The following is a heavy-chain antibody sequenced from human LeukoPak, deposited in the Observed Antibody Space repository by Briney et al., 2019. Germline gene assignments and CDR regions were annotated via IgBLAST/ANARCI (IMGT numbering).Heavy chain of an antibody. Sequence: ASVTVSCTASGYTFTSYDINWVRQATGQGLEWMGWMNPNSGNTGYAQKFQGRVTMTRNTSISTAYMELSSLRSEDTAVYYCARGGHYYDSSGYYFGLPGTWGQGTLVTVSS. CDR3: ARGGHYYDSSGYYFGLPGT. D-gene: IGHD3-22*01. CDR1: GYTFTSYD. CDR2: MNPNSGNT. V-gene: IGHV1-8*01. J-gene: IGHJ5*02.